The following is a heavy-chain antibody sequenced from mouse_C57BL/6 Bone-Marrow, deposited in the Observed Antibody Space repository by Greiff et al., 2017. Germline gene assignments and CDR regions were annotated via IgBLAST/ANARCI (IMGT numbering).Heavy chain of an antibody. CDR3: ARSPGLAY. Sequence: QVQLQQPGAELVRPGTSVKLSCKASGYTFTSYWMHWVKQRPGQGLEWIGVIDPSDSYTNYNHKFKGKATLTVDTSSSTAYMQLSSLTSEDSAVYYCARSPGLAYWGQGTLVTVSA. J-gene: IGHJ3*01. CDR2: IDPSDSYT. CDR1: GYTFTSYW. V-gene: IGHV1-59*01.